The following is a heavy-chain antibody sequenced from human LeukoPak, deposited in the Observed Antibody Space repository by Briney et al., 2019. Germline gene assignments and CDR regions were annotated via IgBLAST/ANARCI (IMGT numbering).Heavy chain of an antibody. CDR1: GFTFDDYA. J-gene: IGHJ5*02. CDR2: ISWNSGSI. V-gene: IGHV3-9*01. D-gene: IGHD3-10*01. CDR3: AKAGGSGIIEYNWFDP. Sequence: GRSLRLSCAASGFTFDDYAMHWVRQAPGKGLEWVSGISWNSGSIGYADSVKGRFTISRDNAKNSLHLQMNSLRAEDTALYYCAKAGGSGIIEYNWFDPWGQGTLVTVSS.